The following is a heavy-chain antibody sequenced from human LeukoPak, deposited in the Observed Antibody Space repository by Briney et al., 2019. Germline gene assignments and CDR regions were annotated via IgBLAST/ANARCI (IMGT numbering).Heavy chain of an antibody. CDR1: GDSINNYY. CDR3: ARGAGYGAPHGWFDP. CDR2: IYGSGST. D-gene: IGHD4/OR15-4a*01. Sequence: SETLSLTCTVSGDSINNYYWSWIRQPAGKGLEWIGSIYGSGSTKYNPSLKSRVTMSVDTSENQLSLRLNSVTAADTAVYYCARGAGYGAPHGWFDPWGQGTLVIVSS. V-gene: IGHV4-4*07. J-gene: IGHJ5*02.